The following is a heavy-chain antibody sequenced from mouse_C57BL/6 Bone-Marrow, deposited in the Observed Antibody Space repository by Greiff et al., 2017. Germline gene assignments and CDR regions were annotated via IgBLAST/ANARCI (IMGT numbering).Heavy chain of an antibody. Sequence: VKVVESGAELAKPGASVKLSCKASGYTFTSYWLHWVKQRPGQGLEWIGYINPSSGYTKYNQKFKDKVTLTADKSSRTAYMRMSSLTYEDSAVYYCASIYYKFAYWGQGTLVTVSA. D-gene: IGHD2-1*01. CDR2: INPSSGYT. J-gene: IGHJ3*01. CDR3: ASIYYKFAY. V-gene: IGHV1-7*01. CDR1: GYTFTSYW.